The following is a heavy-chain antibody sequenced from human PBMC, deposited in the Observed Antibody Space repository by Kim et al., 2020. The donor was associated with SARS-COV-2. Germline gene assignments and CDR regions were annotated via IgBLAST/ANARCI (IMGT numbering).Heavy chain of an antibody. CDR3: AREGSDAFDI. CDR1: GFAFSSYT. CDR2: ISRTSSHT. J-gene: IGHJ3*02. Sequence: GGSLRLSCAASGFAFSSYTMNWVRQAPGKGLEWVSSISRTSSHTYYADSVKGRFTISRDNAKNSLYLQMNSLRAEDTAVYYCAREGSDAFDIWGQGTMVTVSS. V-gene: IGHV3-21*01.